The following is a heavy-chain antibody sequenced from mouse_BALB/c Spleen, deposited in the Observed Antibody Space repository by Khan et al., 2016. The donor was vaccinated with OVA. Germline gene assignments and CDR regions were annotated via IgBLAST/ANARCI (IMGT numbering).Heavy chain of an antibody. J-gene: IGHJ2*01. CDR1: GYTFTDYY. D-gene: IGHD2-3*01. CDR2: IYPGSGNT. Sequence: QVQLQQSGAELAWPGASVKLSCKASGYTFTDYYITWVKQRTGQGLEWSGEIYPGSGNTYYNENFKGKATLTADKSSNTAYIQLSSLTSEDSAVYFCARMDTTSLDYWGQGTTLTVSS. V-gene: IGHV1-77*01. CDR3: ARMDTTSLDY.